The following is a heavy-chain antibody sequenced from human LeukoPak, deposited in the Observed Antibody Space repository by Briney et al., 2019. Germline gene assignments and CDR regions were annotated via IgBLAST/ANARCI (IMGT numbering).Heavy chain of an antibody. CDR3: GRFGYVSAVDP. CDR1: GFAFSSYW. V-gene: IGHV3-7*01. Sequence: GGSLRLSCGASGFAFSSYWMTWLRQAPGKGLEFVANIEPAGSATYYADSVKGRFTISRDNTKNLLYLQMNSLTAEDSAVYHCGRFGYVSAVDPWGQGALATVSS. D-gene: IGHD2-15*01. CDR2: IEPAGSAT. J-gene: IGHJ5*02.